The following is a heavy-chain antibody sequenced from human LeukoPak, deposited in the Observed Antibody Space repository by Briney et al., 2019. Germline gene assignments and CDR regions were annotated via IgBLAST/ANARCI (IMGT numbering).Heavy chain of an antibody. D-gene: IGHD2-2*01. CDR1: GFTFSSYA. J-gene: IGHJ4*02. CDR2: ISGSGGST. Sequence: PGGSLRLSCAASGFTFSSYAMSWVRQAPGKGLEWVSAISGSGGSTYYADSVKGRFTISRDNSKNTLYLQMNSLKTEDTAVYYCTTAPPIVVVPAAMVDYWGQGTLVTVSS. V-gene: IGHV3-23*01. CDR3: TTAPPIVVVPAAMVDY.